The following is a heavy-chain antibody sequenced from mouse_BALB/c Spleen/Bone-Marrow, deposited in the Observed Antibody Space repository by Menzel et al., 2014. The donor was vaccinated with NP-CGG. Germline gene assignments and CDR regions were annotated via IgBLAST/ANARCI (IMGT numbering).Heavy chain of an antibody. V-gene: IGHV1-9*01. J-gene: IGHJ4*01. Sequence: QFQLQQPGAELMMPGASVKISCKATGYTFSSYWIEWVKQRPGHGLEWIGEILPGSGSTNYNEKFKGKATFTADTSSNTAYMQLSSLTSEDSAVYYCAREDIATVVEMDYWGQRASVTISS. D-gene: IGHD1-1*01. CDR1: GYTFSSYW. CDR2: ILPGSGST. CDR3: AREDIATVVEMDY.